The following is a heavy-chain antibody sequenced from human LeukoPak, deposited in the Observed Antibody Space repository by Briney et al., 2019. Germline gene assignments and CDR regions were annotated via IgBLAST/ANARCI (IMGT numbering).Heavy chain of an antibody. CDR2: ITPSGDST. CDR3: ASSRGSWPDYFDY. CDR1: GFTFSSSA. Sequence: GGSLRLSCAASGFTFSSSAMTWVRQAPGKGLEYVSAITPSGDSTSYADSVKGRFTISRDNFKNTLFLQMNSLRAEDTAVYYCASSRGSWPDYFDYWGQGTLVTVSS. J-gene: IGHJ4*02. D-gene: IGHD6-13*01. V-gene: IGHV3-23*01.